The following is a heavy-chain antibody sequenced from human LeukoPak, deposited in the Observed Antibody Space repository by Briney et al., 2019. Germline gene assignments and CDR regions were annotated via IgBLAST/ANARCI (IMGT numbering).Heavy chain of an antibody. V-gene: IGHV1-69*06. J-gene: IGHJ4*02. D-gene: IGHD1-1*01. CDR2: IIPIFNTT. CDR1: AVTFSNYP. CDR3: AREAGTTFRTTTFDS. Sequence: SVKVSCKASAVTFSNYPISWVRQAPGRGLEWMGGIIPIFNTTNYAQKFQGRVTITADKSTNSAYMELSSLRSEDTAVYYCAREAGTTFRTTTFDSWGQGTRVTVSS.